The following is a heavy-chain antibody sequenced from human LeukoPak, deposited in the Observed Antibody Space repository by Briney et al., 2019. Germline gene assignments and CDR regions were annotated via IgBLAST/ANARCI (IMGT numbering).Heavy chain of an antibody. V-gene: IGHV4-39*07. Sequence: SETLSLTCTVSGGSISSSSYYWGWIRQPPGKGLEWIGSIYYSGSTYYNPSLKSRVTISVDTSKNRFSLKLSSVTAADTAVYYCARAGPSVFGVVRTPFGYWGQGTLVTVSS. CDR2: IYYSGST. D-gene: IGHD3-3*01. CDR3: ARAGPSVFGVVRTPFGY. J-gene: IGHJ4*02. CDR1: GGSISSSSYY.